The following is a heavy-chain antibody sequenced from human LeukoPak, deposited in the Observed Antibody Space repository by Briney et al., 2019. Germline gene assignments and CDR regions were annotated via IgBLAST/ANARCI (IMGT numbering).Heavy chain of an antibody. J-gene: IGHJ4*02. CDR3: ARTSYSSSSFPFDY. Sequence: PSETLSLTCTVSGGSISSYYWSWIRQPAGKGLEWIGRIYTSGSTNYNPSLKSRVTMSVDTSKNQFSLKLSSVTAADTAVYYCARTSYSSSSFPFDYWGQGTLVTVSS. V-gene: IGHV4-4*07. CDR1: GGSISSYY. D-gene: IGHD6-6*01. CDR2: IYTSGST.